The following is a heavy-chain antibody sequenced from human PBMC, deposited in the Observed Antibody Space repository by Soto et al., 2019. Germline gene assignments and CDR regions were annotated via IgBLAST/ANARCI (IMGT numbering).Heavy chain of an antibody. CDR2: ISGSGGST. CDR1: GFTFSSYA. D-gene: IGHD1-26*01. J-gene: IGHJ4*01. CDR3: SRRGSGSYYDY. Sequence: EVQLLESGGGLVQPGGSLRLSCAASGFTFSSYAVRWVRQAPGRGLEWVSAISGSGGSTYYADSVKGRFTISRDNSKNTLYLQMNSLRAEDTAVYYCSRRGSGSYYDYWGHGTLVTVAS. V-gene: IGHV3-23*01.